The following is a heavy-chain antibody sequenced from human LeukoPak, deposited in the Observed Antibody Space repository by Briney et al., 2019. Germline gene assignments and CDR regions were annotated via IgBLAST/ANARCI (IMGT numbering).Heavy chain of an antibody. CDR3: ARDEVGATLKENAFDI. Sequence: GASVKVSCKASGYTFTSYYMHWVRQAPGQGLEWMGIINPSGGSTSYAQKFQGRVTMTRDTSTSTVYMELSSLRSEDTAVYYCARDEVGATLKENAFDIWGQGTMVTVSS. D-gene: IGHD1-26*01. CDR2: INPSGGST. CDR1: GYTFTSYY. J-gene: IGHJ3*02. V-gene: IGHV1-46*01.